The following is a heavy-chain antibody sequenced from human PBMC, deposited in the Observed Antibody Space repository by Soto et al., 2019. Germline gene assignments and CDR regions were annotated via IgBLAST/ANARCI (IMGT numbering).Heavy chain of an antibody. CDR2: IRGFSPYT. Sequence: PGGSLRLSCVASGFTFRTYTMNWVRQAPGKGLEWVSGIRGFSPYTFYAESVKGRFTISRDNAKNSLYLQMNSLGVEDTAVYYCARDRGYDAHDYYYNAMDVWGHGTTVTVSS. J-gene: IGHJ6*02. V-gene: IGHV3-21*01. CDR3: ARDRGYDAHDYYYNAMDV. CDR1: GFTFRTYT. D-gene: IGHD2-15*01.